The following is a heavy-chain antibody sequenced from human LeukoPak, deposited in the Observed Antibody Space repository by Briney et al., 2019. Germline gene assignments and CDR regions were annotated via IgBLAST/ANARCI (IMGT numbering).Heavy chain of an antibody. V-gene: IGHV3-7*01. CDR1: GFIFRSHW. Sequence: GGSLRLSCEASGFIFRSHWMSWVRQVPGRGLEWVAHIKQEGSEKFYVDSVEGRFTLSRDDAKSSLYLQMNSLGVDDTALYFCARGPNYGDRVDFHDQWGQGTLVTVSS. D-gene: IGHD4-17*01. CDR2: IKQEGSEK. CDR3: ARGPNYGDRVDFHDQ. J-gene: IGHJ4*02.